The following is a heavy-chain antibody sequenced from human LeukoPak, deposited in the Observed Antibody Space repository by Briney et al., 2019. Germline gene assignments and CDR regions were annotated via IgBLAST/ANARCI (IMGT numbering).Heavy chain of an antibody. J-gene: IGHJ4*02. D-gene: IGHD7-27*01. CDR2: ISSSSSYI. V-gene: IGHV3-21*01. CDR1: GFTFSSYS. CDR3: ARDPQAMGKVFDY. Sequence: PGGSLRLSCAASGFTFSSYSMNWVRQAPGKGLEWVSSISSSSSYIYYADSVKGRFTISRDNAKNSLYLQMNSLRAEDTAVYYCARDPQAMGKVFDYWGQGTLATVSS.